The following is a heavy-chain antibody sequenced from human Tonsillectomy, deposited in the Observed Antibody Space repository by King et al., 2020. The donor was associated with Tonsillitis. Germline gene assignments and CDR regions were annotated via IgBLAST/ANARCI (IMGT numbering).Heavy chain of an antibody. CDR3: ARDPGITMVWGVTSYYYYGMDV. D-gene: IGHD3-10*01. CDR2: IIPIFGAA. J-gene: IGHJ6*02. Sequence: QLVQSGAEVKKPGSSVKVSCKASGGTFSNYAISWVRQAPGQGLEWMGGIIPIFGAANYAQKFQGRVTITADESASTAYMELSSLRSEDTAVYYCARDPGITMVWGVTSYYYYGMDVWGQGTTVTVSS. CDR1: GGTFSNYA. V-gene: IGHV1-69*01.